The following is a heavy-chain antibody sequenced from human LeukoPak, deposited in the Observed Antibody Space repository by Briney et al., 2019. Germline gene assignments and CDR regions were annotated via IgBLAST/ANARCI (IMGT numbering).Heavy chain of an antibody. J-gene: IGHJ3*02. D-gene: IGHD3-3*01. CDR2: ISSSGSRI. Sequence: GGSLRLSCAASGFTFSSYEMNWVRQAPGKGLEWISHISSSGSRIYYADSVKGPFSISTDNAKHSLYLQMNGMRVEDTAVYYCARGNWIGAFDIWGQGTMVTVSS. CDR3: ARGNWIGAFDI. CDR1: GFTFSSYE. V-gene: IGHV3-48*03.